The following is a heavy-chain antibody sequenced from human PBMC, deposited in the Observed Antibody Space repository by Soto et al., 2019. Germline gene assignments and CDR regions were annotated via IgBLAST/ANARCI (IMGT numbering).Heavy chain of an antibody. Sequence: GSLRLSCAASGFSFSSYSMNWVRQAPGKGLEWVSIISSTRRTISYADSVKGRFTISRDDAKNSLYLQMNSLRAEDTAVYYCGRLSGFTGTRKPFGGGYSYYYAMDVWGQGTTVTVSS. CDR3: GRLSGFTGTRKPFGGGYSYYYAMDV. CDR1: GFSFSSYS. CDR2: ISSTRRTI. V-gene: IGHV3-48*01. D-gene: IGHD1-7*01. J-gene: IGHJ6*02.